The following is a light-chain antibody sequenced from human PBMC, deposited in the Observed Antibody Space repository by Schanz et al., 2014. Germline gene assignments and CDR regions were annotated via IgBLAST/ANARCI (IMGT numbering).Light chain of an antibody. J-gene: IGLJ3*02. Sequence: QSALTQPASVSGSPGQSITMSCTGTSSDVGGYNYVSWYQQHPGKAPKVMIYDVSNRPSGVSNRFSGSKSGNTASLTISGLQAEDEADYYCCSYAGSYNFWVFGGGTKLTVL. CDR2: DVS. V-gene: IGLV2-14*01. CDR3: CSYAGSYNFWV. CDR1: SSDVGGYNY.